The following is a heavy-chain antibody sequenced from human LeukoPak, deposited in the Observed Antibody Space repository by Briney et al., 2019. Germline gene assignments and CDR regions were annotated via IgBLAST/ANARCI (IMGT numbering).Heavy chain of an antibody. CDR2: IYYSGST. CDR3: ARHSDSDYYYMDV. CDR1: GGSISSYY. D-gene: IGHD3-10*01. V-gene: IGHV4-39*01. J-gene: IGHJ6*03. Sequence: SETLSLTCTVSGGSISSYYWSWIRQPPGKGLEWIGSIYYSGSTYYNPSLKSRVTISVDTSKNQFSLKLSSVTAADTAVYYCARHSDSDYYYMDVWGKGTTVTVSS.